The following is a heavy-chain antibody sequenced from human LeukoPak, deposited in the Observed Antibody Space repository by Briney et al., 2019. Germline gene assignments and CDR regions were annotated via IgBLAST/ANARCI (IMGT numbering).Heavy chain of an antibody. D-gene: IGHD2-8*01. Sequence: ASVKVSCKASGYTFTSYYMHWVRQAPGQGLEWMGIINPSGGSTSYAQKFQGRVTMTRDTSTSTAYMELSSLRSEDTAVYYCARDPFIYCTNGVCYIKNYYYYGMDVWGQGTTVTVSS. V-gene: IGHV1-46*01. J-gene: IGHJ6*02. CDR1: GYTFTSYY. CDR3: ARDPFIYCTNGVCYIKNYYYYGMDV. CDR2: INPSGGST.